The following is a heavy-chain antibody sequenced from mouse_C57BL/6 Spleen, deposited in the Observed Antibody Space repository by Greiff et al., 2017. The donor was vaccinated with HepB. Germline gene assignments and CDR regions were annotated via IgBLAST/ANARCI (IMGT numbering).Heavy chain of an antibody. CDR2: IRSKSNNYAT. CDR3: VRQWSKTAMDY. CDR1: GFSFNTYA. Sequence: EVQGVESGGGLVQPKGSLKLSCAASGFSFNTYAMNWVRQAPGKGLEWVARIRSKSNNYATYYADSVKDRFTISRDDSESMLYLQMNNLKTEDTAMYYCVRQWSKTAMDYWGQGTSVTVSS. D-gene: IGHD2-5*01. V-gene: IGHV10-1*01. J-gene: IGHJ4*01.